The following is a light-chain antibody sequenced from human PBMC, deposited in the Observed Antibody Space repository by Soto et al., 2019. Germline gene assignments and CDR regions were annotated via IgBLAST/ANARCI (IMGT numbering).Light chain of an antibody. J-gene: IGKJ1*01. Sequence: EIVLTQSPGTLSLSPGERATLSCRASQSVSSSYLAWYQQKPGQAPRLLIYGASSRATGIPDRFSGSGSGTDFTLTISRLETEDFAVYYCQKYGSSPGTFGQGTKVEIK. CDR2: GAS. CDR1: QSVSSSY. CDR3: QKYGSSPGT. V-gene: IGKV3-20*01.